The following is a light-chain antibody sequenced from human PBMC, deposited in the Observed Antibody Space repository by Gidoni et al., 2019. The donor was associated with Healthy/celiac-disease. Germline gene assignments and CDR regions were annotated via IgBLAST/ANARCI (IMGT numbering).Light chain of an antibody. J-gene: IGKJ1*01. CDR3: QQSYSTPWT. V-gene: IGKV1-39*01. Sequence: DIQMTQSPSSLSASVGDRGTITCRASQSISSYLNWYQQKPGVPSRFSGSGSGTDFTLTISSLQPEDFATYYRQQSYSTPWTFGQGTKVEIK. CDR1: QSISSY.